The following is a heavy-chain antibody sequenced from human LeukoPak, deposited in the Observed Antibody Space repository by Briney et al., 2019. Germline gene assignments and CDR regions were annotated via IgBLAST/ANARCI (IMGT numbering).Heavy chain of an antibody. CDR3: ARVHCSGGSCSTGDYFDY. V-gene: IGHV3-48*01. Sequence: PGGSLRLSCAASGFTFSSYSMNWVRQAPGKGLEWVSYISSSSSTIYYADPVKGRFTISRDNAKNSLYLQMNSLRAEDTAVYYCARVHCSGGSCSTGDYFDYWGQGTLVTVSS. D-gene: IGHD2-15*01. CDR1: GFTFSSYS. J-gene: IGHJ4*02. CDR2: ISSSSSTI.